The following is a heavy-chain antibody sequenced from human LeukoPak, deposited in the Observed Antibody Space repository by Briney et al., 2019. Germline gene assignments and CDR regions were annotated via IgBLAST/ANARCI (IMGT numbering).Heavy chain of an antibody. D-gene: IGHD2-15*01. CDR3: ARTAMGDCSGGSCYSDNALDI. Sequence: GESLKISCKGSGYSFTSYWIGWVRQMPGKGLEWMGIIYPGDSDTRYSPSFQGQVTISADKSISTAYLQWSSLKASDTAMYYCARTAMGDCSGGSCYSDNALDIWGQGTMVTVPS. J-gene: IGHJ3*02. V-gene: IGHV5-51*01. CDR1: GYSFTSYW. CDR2: IYPGDSDT.